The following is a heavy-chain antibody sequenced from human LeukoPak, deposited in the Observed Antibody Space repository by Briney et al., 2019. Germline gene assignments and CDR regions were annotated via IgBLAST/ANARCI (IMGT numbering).Heavy chain of an antibody. V-gene: IGHV3-23*01. D-gene: IGHD6-6*01. Sequence: PGGSLRLSCAASGFTFINAWMSWVRQAPGKGLEWVSIISGSGDITNYGDSVKGRFTISRDNSKNTLFLEMNSLRVEDTAVYFCAKGGVSARRFDFWGQGTLVTVSS. J-gene: IGHJ4*02. CDR2: ISGSGDIT. CDR3: AKGGVSARRFDF. CDR1: GFTFINAW.